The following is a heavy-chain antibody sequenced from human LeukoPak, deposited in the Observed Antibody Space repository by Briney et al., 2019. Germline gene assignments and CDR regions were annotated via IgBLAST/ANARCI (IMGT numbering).Heavy chain of an antibody. CDR1: VGTFSSYA. D-gene: IGHD5-24*01. Sequence: SSVKVSCKASVGTFSSYAISWVRQAPGQGLEWMGGIIPIFGTANYAQNLQGGGTLTAEKFTSKAYICLSSARSAGTAVYFCVREDGDCWGPRTTVTVS. J-gene: IGHJ4*02. CDR2: IIPIFGTA. V-gene: IGHV1-69*06. CDR3: VREDGDC.